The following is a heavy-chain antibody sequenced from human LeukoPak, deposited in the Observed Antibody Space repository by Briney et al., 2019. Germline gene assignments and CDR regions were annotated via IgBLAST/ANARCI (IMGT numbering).Heavy chain of an antibody. CDR3: ARDRVSGSYKGYLDY. D-gene: IGHD6-19*01. CDR2: INSDGSRT. Sequence: GGSLRLSCAASGSTFSTYWVHWVRQVPGKGLVWVSRINSDGSRTNYADSVKGRFTISRDNAKNTLYLQMSSLRAEDTAVYFCARDRVSGSYKGYLDYWGQGTLVTVSS. CDR1: GSTFSTYW. V-gene: IGHV3-74*01. J-gene: IGHJ4*02.